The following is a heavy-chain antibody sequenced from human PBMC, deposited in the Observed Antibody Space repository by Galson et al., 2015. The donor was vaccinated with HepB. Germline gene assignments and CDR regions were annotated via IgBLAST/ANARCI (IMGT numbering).Heavy chain of an antibody. CDR2: IYWDDDK. J-gene: IGHJ4*02. D-gene: IGHD6-19*01. CDR3: AHRPPRRAHVSSGWYEYYFDY. Sequence: PALVKPTQTLTLTCTFSGFSLSTSGVAVGWIRQPPGKALDWLALIYWDDDKRYSPSLKSRLTITKDTSKNQVVLTMTNMDPVDTATYYCAHRPPRRAHVSSGWYEYYFDYWGQGTLVTVSS. V-gene: IGHV2-5*02. CDR1: GFSLSTSGVA.